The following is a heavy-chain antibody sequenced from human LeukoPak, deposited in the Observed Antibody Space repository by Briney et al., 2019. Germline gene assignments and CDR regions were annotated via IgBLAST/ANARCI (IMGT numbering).Heavy chain of an antibody. V-gene: IGHV1-2*02. CDR1: GYTFTSYD. CDR3: ARVNRNWFDP. J-gene: IGHJ5*02. Sequence: ASVKVSCKASGYTFTSYDINWVRQATGQGLEWMGWINPNSGGTNYAQKFQGRVTMTRDTSISTAYMELSRLRSDDTAVYYCARVNRNWFDPWGQGTLVTVSS. D-gene: IGHD3-16*02. CDR2: INPNSGGT.